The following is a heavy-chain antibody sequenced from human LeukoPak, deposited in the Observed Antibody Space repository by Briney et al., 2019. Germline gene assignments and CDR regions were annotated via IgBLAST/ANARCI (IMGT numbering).Heavy chain of an antibody. J-gene: IGHJ4*02. CDR2: ISWNSGSV. D-gene: IGHD2-15*01. CDR1: GFTFDDYA. Sequence: GGSLRLSCAASGFTFDDYAMHWVRQAPGKGLEWVSGISWNSGSVGYADSVKGRFTISRDNAKNSLYLQMNSLRAEDTALYYCAKDDLSHCSGGSCPFDYWGQGTLVTVSS. CDR3: AKDDLSHCSGGSCPFDY. V-gene: IGHV3-9*01.